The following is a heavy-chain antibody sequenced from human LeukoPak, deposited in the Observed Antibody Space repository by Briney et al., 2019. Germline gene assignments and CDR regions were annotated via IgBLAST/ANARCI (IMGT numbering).Heavy chain of an antibody. CDR3: ARHGVLNFDFDY. Sequence: PSETLSLTCAVYGGSFSGYYWSWIRQPPGKGLEWIGYIYYSGSTNYNPSLKSRVTISVDTSKNQFSLKLSSVTAADTAVYYCARHGVLNFDFDYWGQGTLVTVSS. CDR1: GGSFSGYY. J-gene: IGHJ4*02. V-gene: IGHV4-59*08. CDR2: IYYSGST. D-gene: IGHD2-8*01.